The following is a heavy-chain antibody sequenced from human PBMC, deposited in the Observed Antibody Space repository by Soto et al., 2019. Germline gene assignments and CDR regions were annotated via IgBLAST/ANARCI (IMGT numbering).Heavy chain of an antibody. D-gene: IGHD2-21*02. CDR2: AYWDDDK. CDR3: AHRRKVDGDWYTFDY. Sequence: QITLKESGPTLVKPTQTLTLTCTFSGFSLSTYGMAVGWIRQSPGKALEWLALAYWDDDKHYSPSLQSRLTITEYTSKNQVVLTTTNMDPVDTAAYYCAHRRKVDGDWYTFDYWGQGTLVTVSS. J-gene: IGHJ4*02. CDR1: GFSLSTYGMA. V-gene: IGHV2-5*02.